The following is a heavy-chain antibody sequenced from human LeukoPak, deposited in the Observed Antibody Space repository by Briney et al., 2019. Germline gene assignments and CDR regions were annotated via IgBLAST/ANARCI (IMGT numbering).Heavy chain of an antibody. D-gene: IGHD3-10*01. CDR3: TRLDEAADGFVRGAVTRAYDI. V-gene: IGHV3-73*01. CDR1: GFILSGSG. CDR2: IRSNSNNYAT. J-gene: IGHJ3*02. Sequence: PGGSLRLSCAASGFILSGSGIHWVRQASGKGLEWVGRIRSNSNNYATSYAASVKGRFTVSRDDSKNTAYLTMNSLETEDTAIYYCTRLDEAADGFVRGAVTRAYDIWGQGTMVTVSS.